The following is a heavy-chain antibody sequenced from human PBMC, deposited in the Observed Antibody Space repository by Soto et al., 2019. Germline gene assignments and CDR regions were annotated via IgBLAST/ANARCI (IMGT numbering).Heavy chain of an antibody. D-gene: IGHD3-22*01. J-gene: IGHJ1*01. V-gene: IGHV1-69*12. CDR2: IIPISGTA. CDR3: RRASRDSYRDTSDYPDLQH. Sequence: QVQLVQSGAEVKKPGSSVKVSCKASGGTFSTHAICWVRQAPGQGLEWMGGIIPISGTATYSQQFQGRFTISADQSTSIAYMELSSLRSEATAVYYCRRASRDSYRDTSDYPDLQHWGQGTLVTVSS. CDR1: GGTFSTHA.